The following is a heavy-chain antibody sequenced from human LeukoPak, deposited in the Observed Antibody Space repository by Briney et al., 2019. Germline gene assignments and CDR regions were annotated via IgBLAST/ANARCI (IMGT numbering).Heavy chain of an antibody. J-gene: IGHJ3*02. CDR1: GGTFSSYA. CDR3: ANLGGNSSSFDAFDI. D-gene: IGHD6-6*01. CDR2: IIPIFGIA. Sequence: SVKVSCKASGGTFSSYAISWVRQAPGQGPEWMGRIIPIFGIANYAQKFQGRVTITADKSTSTAYMELSSLRSEDTAVYYCANLGGNSSSFDAFDIWGKGTMVTVSS. V-gene: IGHV1-69*04.